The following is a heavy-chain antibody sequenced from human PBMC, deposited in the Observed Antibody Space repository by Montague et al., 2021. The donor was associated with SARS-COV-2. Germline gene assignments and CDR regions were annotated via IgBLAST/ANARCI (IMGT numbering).Heavy chain of an antibody. CDR2: ISYDGSNK. V-gene: IGHV3-30-3*01. CDR1: GFTFSSYA. D-gene: IGHD3-10*01. CDR3: ARDKGGERLLWFGELFTHNWFDP. Sequence: SVRLSCAASGFTFSSYAMHWVRQAPGKGLEWVAVISYDGSNKYYXDSVKGRFTISRDNSKNTLYLQMNSLSAEDTAVYYCARDKGGERLLWFGELFTHNWFDPWGQGTLVTVSS. J-gene: IGHJ5*02.